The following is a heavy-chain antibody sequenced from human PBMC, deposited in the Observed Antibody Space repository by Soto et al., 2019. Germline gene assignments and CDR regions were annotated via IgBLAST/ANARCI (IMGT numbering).Heavy chain of an antibody. V-gene: IGHV4-31*03. CDR2: IYDNGDT. D-gene: IGHD3-16*01. CDR3: ARDYDYAATKTDGFDI. CDR1: GGSIGSGDYY. Sequence: QVQLQESGPGLVKPSQTLSLTCTVSGGSIGSGDYYWTWIRQHPGRGLEWIGYIYDNGDTYYNPSLKSRVTISADTSKNQFSPRLSSVTAAASAVYYCARDYDYAATKTDGFDIWGQGTVVTVSS. J-gene: IGHJ3*02.